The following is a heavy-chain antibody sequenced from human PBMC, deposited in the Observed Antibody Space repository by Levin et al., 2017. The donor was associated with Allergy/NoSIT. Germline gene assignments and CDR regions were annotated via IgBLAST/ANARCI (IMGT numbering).Heavy chain of an antibody. J-gene: IGHJ5*01. CDR2: ISGYGETI. V-gene: IGHV3-23*01. CDR3: AKGSSGYYLIDS. Sequence: PGGSLRLSCVVSGFNFKEYAMNWVRQAPGKGLEWVSSISGYGETIYYADSVKGRLTISRDNSKNTLYLEMRSLRVEDTAVYFCAKGSSGYYLIDSWGQGTRVTVSS. CDR1: GFNFKEYA. D-gene: IGHD3-22*01.